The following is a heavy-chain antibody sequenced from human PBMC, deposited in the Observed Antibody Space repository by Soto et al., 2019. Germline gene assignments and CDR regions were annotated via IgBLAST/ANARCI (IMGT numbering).Heavy chain of an antibody. D-gene: IGHD1-1*01. CDR2: ISDSGGRT. CDR1: GLTFSSSA. CDR3: AKSINIHWQNWFDL. Sequence: GGSLRLACAASGLTFSSSAMNWVRQAPGKGLEWVSIISDSGGRTYYADSVKGRFTISRDNSKNTLYLQMNSLRAEDTAMYYCAKSINIHWQNWFDLWGQGTLVTVSS. J-gene: IGHJ5*02. V-gene: IGHV3-23*01.